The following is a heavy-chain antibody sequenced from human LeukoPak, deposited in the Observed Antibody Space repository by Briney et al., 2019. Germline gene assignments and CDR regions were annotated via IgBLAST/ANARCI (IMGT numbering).Heavy chain of an antibody. V-gene: IGHV3-11*04. CDR1: GFTFSDYY. Sequence: PGGSLRLSCAASGFTFSDYYMSWIRQAPGKGLEWVSYISSSGSTIYYADSVKGRFTISRDNAKNSLYLQMNSLRAEDTAVYYCARDRVSMIRGVTAFDYWGQGTLVTVSS. J-gene: IGHJ4*02. CDR2: ISSSGSTI. D-gene: IGHD3-10*01. CDR3: ARDRVSMIRGVTAFDY.